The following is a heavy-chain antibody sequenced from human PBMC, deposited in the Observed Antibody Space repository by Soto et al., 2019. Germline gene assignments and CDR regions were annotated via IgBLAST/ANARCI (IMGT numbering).Heavy chain of an antibody. D-gene: IGHD1-7*01. CDR1: GFTFSSYA. Sequence: GGSLRLSCAASGFTFSSYAMSWVRQAPGKGLEWVSAISGSGGSTYYADSVKGRFTISRDNSKNTLYLQMNSLRAEDTAVYYCAKNPAYNWNYFWFDPWGQGTLVTVSS. CDR3: AKNPAYNWNYFWFDP. V-gene: IGHV3-23*01. CDR2: ISGSGGST. J-gene: IGHJ5*02.